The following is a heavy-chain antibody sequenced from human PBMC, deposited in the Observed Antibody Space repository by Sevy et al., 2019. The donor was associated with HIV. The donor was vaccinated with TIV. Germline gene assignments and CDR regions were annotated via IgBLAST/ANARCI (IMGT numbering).Heavy chain of an antibody. V-gene: IGHV1-18*01. CDR1: GYTFASEG. J-gene: IGHJ4*02. Sequence: ASVKVSCKASGYTFASEGISWVRQAPGQGLEWMGWIGAYNGIANSAQKLQGRVTMTTDTSTSTAYMELSSLRSDDTAIYYCARVPTYYYGSATYFESWGQGTLVTVSS. CDR2: IGAYNGIA. D-gene: IGHD3-10*01. CDR3: ARVPTYYYGSATYFES.